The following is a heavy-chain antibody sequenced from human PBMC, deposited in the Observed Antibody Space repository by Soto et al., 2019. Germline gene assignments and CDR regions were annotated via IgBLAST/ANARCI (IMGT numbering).Heavy chain of an antibody. Sequence: EVQLVESGGGLVKPGGSLRLSCAASGFTFSSYSMNWVRQAPGKGLEWVSSISSSSSYIYYADSVKGRFTLSRDNAKNSLYVPMNSLRAEDTAVYYCARVVGGEQPGGLDYWGQGTLVTVSS. V-gene: IGHV3-21*01. CDR3: ARVVGGEQPGGLDY. D-gene: IGHD2-15*01. J-gene: IGHJ4*02. CDR1: GFTFSSYS. CDR2: ISSSSSYI.